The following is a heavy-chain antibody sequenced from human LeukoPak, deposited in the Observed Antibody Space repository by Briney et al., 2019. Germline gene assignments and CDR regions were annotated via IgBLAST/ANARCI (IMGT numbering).Heavy chain of an antibody. CDR3: ARVEADHYGSGSYYAY. CDR2: INTKTGNP. V-gene: IGHV7-4-1*02. J-gene: IGHJ4*02. D-gene: IGHD3-10*01. CDR1: GYTFTSYY. Sequence: ASVKVSCKASGYTFTSYYMHWVRQAPGQGLEWMGWINTKTGNPTYAQAFTGRFVFSFDTSLRTTYLQISSLKSADTAVYYCARVEADHYGSGSYYAYWGQGTLVTVSS.